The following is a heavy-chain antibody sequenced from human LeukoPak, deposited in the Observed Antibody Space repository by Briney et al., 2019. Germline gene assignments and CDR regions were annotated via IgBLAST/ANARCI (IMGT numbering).Heavy chain of an antibody. J-gene: IGHJ4*02. D-gene: IGHD6-13*01. CDR1: GFSFSRYN. CDR3: ATAGTPDY. V-gene: IGHV3-48*01. Sequence: GSLRLSCAASGFSFSRYNMNWVRQAPGKGLEWVAYITGSSSSIYYADSVKGRFTISRDNAKNSLYLQMNSLRAEDTAVYYCATAGTPDYWGQGTLVTVSS. CDR2: ITGSSSSI.